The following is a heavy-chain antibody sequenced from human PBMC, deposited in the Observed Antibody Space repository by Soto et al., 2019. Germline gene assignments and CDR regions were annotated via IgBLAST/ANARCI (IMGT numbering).Heavy chain of an antibody. CDR1: GFTFSHYA. D-gene: IGHD3-16*01. V-gene: IGHV3-23*01. CDR2: IFGSGAPT. Sequence: EVQLLESGGGLVQPGGSLRLSCAASGFTFSHYAMSWVRHAPGKGLQWVSTIFGSGAPTHYADSVKGRFGISRDNSNNMLCLEMNSPKDEDTAVYYCTREASSWGFAFDLWGQGTRVAVSS. J-gene: IGHJ3*01. CDR3: TREASSWGFAFDL.